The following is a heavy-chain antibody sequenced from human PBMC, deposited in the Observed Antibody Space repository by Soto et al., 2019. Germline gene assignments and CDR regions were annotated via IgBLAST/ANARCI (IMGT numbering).Heavy chain of an antibody. Sequence: GGSLRLSGAASRFTFSTYEMHWVRQAPGKGLEWVSCISSSGSSVYYADSVKGRFTISRDNSRNSLYLQMNSLRDEDTALYYCVRYCSSTLCNGVATRTFDYWGQGALVTVSS. CDR2: ISSSGSSV. CDR3: VRYCSSTLCNGVATRTFDY. CDR1: RFTFSTYE. J-gene: IGHJ4*02. V-gene: IGHV3-48*03. D-gene: IGHD5-12*01.